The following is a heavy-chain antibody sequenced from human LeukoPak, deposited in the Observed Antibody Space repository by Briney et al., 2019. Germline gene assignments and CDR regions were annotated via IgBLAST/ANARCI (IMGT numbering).Heavy chain of an antibody. CDR2: IYPGDSDT. Sequence: GESLKISCKGSGYSFTSYWIGWVRQMPGKGLEWMGIIYPGDSDTRYSPSFQGRVTISADKSISTAYLQWSSLKASDTAMYYCARQFVVVPAAIDQNWFDPWGQGTLVTVSS. CDR3: ARQFVVVPAAIDQNWFDP. V-gene: IGHV5-51*01. CDR1: GYSFTSYW. D-gene: IGHD2-2*02. J-gene: IGHJ5*02.